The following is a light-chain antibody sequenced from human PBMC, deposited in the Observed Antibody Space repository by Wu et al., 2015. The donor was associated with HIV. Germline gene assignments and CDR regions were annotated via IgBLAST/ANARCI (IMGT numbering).Light chain of an antibody. Sequence: DIQMTQSPSSLSASVGDRVTITCRASQSISSYLNWYQQKPGKAPKLLIYAASSLQSGVPSRFSGSGSGTDFTLTISSLQPEDFATYYCQQSYTYPSITFGQGTRLEIK. V-gene: IGKV1-39*01. CDR2: AAS. CDR3: QQSYTYPSIT. CDR1: QSISSY. J-gene: IGKJ5*01.